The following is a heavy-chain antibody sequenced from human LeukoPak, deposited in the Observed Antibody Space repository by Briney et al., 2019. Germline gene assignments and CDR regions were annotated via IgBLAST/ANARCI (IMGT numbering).Heavy chain of an antibody. J-gene: IGHJ4*02. V-gene: IGHV3-30*18. Sequence: GGSLRLSCAASGFTFSSYGMHWVRQAPGKGLEWVAVISYDGSNKYYADSVKGRFTISRDNSKNTLYLQMNSLRAEDTAVYYCAKDRRYSSSWYLFDYWGQGTLVTVSS. CDR3: AKDRRYSSSWYLFDY. D-gene: IGHD6-13*01. CDR2: ISYDGSNK. CDR1: GFTFSSYG.